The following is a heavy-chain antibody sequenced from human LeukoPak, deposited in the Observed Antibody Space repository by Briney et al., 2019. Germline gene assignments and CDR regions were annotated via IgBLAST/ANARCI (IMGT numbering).Heavy chain of an antibody. CDR1: GGSISSGDYY. CDR3: ARSTTGVDYYYYYGMDV. Sequence: PSETLSLTCTVSGGSISSGDYYWSWIRQPPGKGLEWIGYIYYSGSTYYNPSLKSRVTISVDTSKNQFSLKLSSVTAADTAVYYCARSTTGVDYYYYYGMDVWGQGTTVTVSS. CDR2: IYYSGST. V-gene: IGHV4-30-4*01. D-gene: IGHD4-17*01. J-gene: IGHJ6*02.